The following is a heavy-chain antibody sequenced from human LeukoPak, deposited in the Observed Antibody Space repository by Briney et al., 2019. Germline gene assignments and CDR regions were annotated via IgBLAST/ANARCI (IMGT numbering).Heavy chain of an antibody. CDR2: INPSGGST. CDR1: GYTFARYY. D-gene: IGHD3-22*01. CDR3: ARGGYYDGSGSFDP. Sequence: ASVKVSCKASGYTFARYYIHWVRQAPGQGLEWMGIINPSGGSTRYAQKFQGRVTMTRDTSTSTVYMELSSLRSDDTAVYYCARGGYYDGSGSFDPWGQGTLVTVSS. J-gene: IGHJ5*02. V-gene: IGHV1-46*01.